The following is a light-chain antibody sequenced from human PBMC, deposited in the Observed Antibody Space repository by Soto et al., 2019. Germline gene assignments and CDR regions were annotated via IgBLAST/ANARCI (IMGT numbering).Light chain of an antibody. CDR1: SSDVGTYNV. Sequence: QSALTQPASVSGSPGQSITISCTGTSSDVGTYNVVCWYQQHPGKAPKLMIFEGSKRPSGVSNRFSGSKSGNTASLTISGRQAEDEAEYYCCSYAGRSTWVFGGGTKLTVL. CDR2: EGS. V-gene: IGLV2-23*01. CDR3: CSYAGRSTWV. J-gene: IGLJ3*02.